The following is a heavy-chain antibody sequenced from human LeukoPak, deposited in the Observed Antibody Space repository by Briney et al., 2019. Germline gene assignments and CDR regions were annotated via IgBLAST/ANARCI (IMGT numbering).Heavy chain of an antibody. CDR2: IKSKTDGGTT. CDR1: GFTFSNAW. V-gene: IGHV3-15*01. CDR3: TTDLWFGELGLDV. J-gene: IGHJ6*02. D-gene: IGHD3-10*01. Sequence: PGGSLRLSCAASGFTFSNAWMSWVRQAPGKGLEWVGRIKSKTDGGTTDYVAPVKGRFTISRDDSKNTLYVQMNSLKTEDTAVYYCTTDLWFGELGLDVWGQGTTVIVSS.